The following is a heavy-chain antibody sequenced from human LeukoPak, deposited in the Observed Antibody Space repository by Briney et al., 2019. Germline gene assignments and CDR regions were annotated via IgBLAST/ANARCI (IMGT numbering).Heavy chain of an antibody. CDR1: GGSFSGYY. V-gene: IGHV4-34*01. CDR2: INHNGST. Sequence: SETLSLTCAVYGGSFSGYYWSWIRQPPGKGLEWIGEINHNGSTNYNPSLKSRVTISVDTSKNQFSLKLSSVTAADTAVYYCARGRKLDYYDSSGYYYPEGYFDYWGQGTLVTVSS. J-gene: IGHJ4*02. D-gene: IGHD3-22*01. CDR3: ARGRKLDYYDSSGYYYPEGYFDY.